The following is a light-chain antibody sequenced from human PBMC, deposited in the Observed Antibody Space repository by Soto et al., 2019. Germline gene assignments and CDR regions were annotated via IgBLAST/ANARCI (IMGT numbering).Light chain of an antibody. CDR2: DDS. CDR3: QQYSRHSPA. Sequence: DIQMTQSPSTLSASVGDRVTITCRASQSISAWLAWYQQKPGKAPKLLIYDDSILETGVPSRFSGSGSGTEFTLTISSLQPDDFATYYCQQYSRHSPAFGQGTRVDIK. J-gene: IGKJ1*01. CDR1: QSISAW. V-gene: IGKV1-5*01.